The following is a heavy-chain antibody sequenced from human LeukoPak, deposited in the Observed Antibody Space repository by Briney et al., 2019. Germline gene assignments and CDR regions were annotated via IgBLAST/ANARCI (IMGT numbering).Heavy chain of an antibody. V-gene: IGHV3-9*01. CDR2: ISWNRGSI. Sequence: PGGSLRLSCAASGFTFDDFAMHRVRQAPGKGLEWVSGISWNRGSIGYADSAKGRFTISRDNAKMSLYLQMNSLRAEDTALYYCAKGYCSSISCHADYWGQGTLVTASS. D-gene: IGHD2-2*01. CDR1: GFTFDDFA. CDR3: AKGYCSSISCHADY. J-gene: IGHJ4*02.